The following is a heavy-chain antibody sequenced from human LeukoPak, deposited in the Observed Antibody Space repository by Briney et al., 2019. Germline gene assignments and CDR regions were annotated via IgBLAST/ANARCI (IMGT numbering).Heavy chain of an antibody. CDR2: IYSGSST. CDR1: GFTFSNYS. CDR3: ATVGDHYHWYLDL. J-gene: IGHJ2*01. V-gene: IGHV3-53*01. Sequence: GGSLRLSCAASGFTFSNYSMNWVRQAPGKGLEWVSIIYSGSSTYYADSVKGRFTVSRDDSKNTLYLQMNSLRADDTAMYYCATVGDHYHWYLDLWGRGTLVSVSS. D-gene: IGHD3-10*01.